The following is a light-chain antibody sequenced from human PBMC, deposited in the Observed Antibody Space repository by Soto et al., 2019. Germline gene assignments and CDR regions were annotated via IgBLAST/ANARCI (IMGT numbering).Light chain of an antibody. V-gene: IGKV3-15*01. Sequence: EIVLTQSPGILSLSPGERASLSCGASQSISSSFLAWYQQKPGQAPRLLIYSAVMRVTGIPGRFSGSGSGTEFTLTISSLQSEDFAVYYCQQYNDWPRTFGQGTKVDIK. CDR1: QSISSS. CDR3: QQYNDWPRT. CDR2: SAV. J-gene: IGKJ1*01.